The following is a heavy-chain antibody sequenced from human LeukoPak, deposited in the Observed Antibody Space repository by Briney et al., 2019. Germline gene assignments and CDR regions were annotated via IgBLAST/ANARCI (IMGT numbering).Heavy chain of an antibody. D-gene: IGHD1-26*01. CDR2: ISSNGGST. V-gene: IGHV3-64*01. CDR1: GFTFSSCA. J-gene: IGHJ4*02. Sequence: PGGSLRLSCAASGFTFSSCAMHWVRQAPGKGLEYVSAISSNGGSTYYANSVKGRFTISRDNSKNTLYLQMGSLRAEDMAVYYCARARGIVGAIDYWGQGTLVTVSS. CDR3: ARARGIVGAIDY.